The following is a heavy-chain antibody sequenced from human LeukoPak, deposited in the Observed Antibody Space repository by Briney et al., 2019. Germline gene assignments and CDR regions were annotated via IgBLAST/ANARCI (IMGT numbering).Heavy chain of an antibody. J-gene: IGHJ6*03. D-gene: IGHD3-16*01. V-gene: IGHV3-48*01. CDR1: GFTFSSYS. CDR2: ISSSSSTI. CDR3: ARAYPRGDFYYYYYMDV. Sequence: GGSLRLSCVASGFTFSSYSMNWVRQAPGKGLEWVSYISSSSSTIYYADSVKGRFTISRDNAKNSLYLQMNSLRAEDTAVYYCARAYPRGDFYYYYYMDVWGKGTTVTVSS.